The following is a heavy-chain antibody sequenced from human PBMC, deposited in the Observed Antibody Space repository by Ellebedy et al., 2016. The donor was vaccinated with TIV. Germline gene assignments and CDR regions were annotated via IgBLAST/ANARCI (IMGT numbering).Heavy chain of an antibody. V-gene: IGHV3-30*18. Sequence: GGSLRLXXAASGFTFSSFGMHWVRQAPGKGLEWVAVISYDGSNKYYADSVKGRITISRDNSKNTLYLQMNSLRAEDTAVYYCAKGGLDGWYFDLWGRGTLVTVSS. J-gene: IGHJ2*01. D-gene: IGHD6-19*01. CDR3: AKGGLDGWYFDL. CDR1: GFTFSSFG. CDR2: ISYDGSNK.